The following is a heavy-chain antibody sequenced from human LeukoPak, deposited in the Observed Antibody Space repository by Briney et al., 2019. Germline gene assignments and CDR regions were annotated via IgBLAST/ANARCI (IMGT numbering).Heavy chain of an antibody. CDR1: GGSISSYY. J-gene: IGHJ4*02. CDR2: ISYSGST. V-gene: IGHV4-59*08. Sequence: PSETLSLTCTVSGGSISSYYWSWIRQPPGKGLEWIGYISYSGSTNYNPSLKSRVTISLDTSKNQFSLKLSSVTAADTAVYYCAGHHPRNTVDFWGQRTLVTVSS. D-gene: IGHD2/OR15-2a*01. CDR3: AGHHPRNTVDF.